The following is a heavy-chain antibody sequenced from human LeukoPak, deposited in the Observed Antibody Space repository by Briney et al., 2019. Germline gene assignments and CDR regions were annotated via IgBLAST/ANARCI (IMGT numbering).Heavy chain of an antibody. V-gene: IGHV1-18*01. Sequence: GASVKVSCKASGYTFTSYGISWVRQAPGQGLEWMGWISAYNGNTNYAQKLQGRVTMTTDTSTSTAYIELRSLISDGTAVYYGARECYGVWSGYYTWYFDYWGQGTLVTVSS. CDR3: ARECYGVWSGYYTWYFDY. CDR1: GYTFTSYG. D-gene: IGHD3-3*01. J-gene: IGHJ4*02. CDR2: ISAYNGNT.